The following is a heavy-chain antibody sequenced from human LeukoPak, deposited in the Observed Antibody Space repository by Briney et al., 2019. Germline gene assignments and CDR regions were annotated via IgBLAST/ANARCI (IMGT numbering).Heavy chain of an antibody. CDR3: ARGGGYGDYRLDY. CDR1: GGSLSSSSYY. CDR2: IYYSGST. D-gene: IGHD4-17*01. Sequence: SETLSLTCTVSGGSLSSSSYYWGWIRQPPGKGLEWIGSIYYSGSTNYNPSLKSRVTISVDTSKNQFSLKLSSVTAADTAVYYCARGGGYGDYRLDYWGQGTLVTVSS. J-gene: IGHJ4*02. V-gene: IGHV4-39*07.